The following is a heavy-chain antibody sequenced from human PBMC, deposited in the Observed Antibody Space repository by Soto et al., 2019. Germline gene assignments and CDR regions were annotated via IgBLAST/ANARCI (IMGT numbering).Heavy chain of an antibody. Sequence: PSETLSLTCSVYVGSFSGYYWSWIRQPPGKGLEWIGEINHSGSTNYNPSLKSRVTISVDTSKNQFSLKLSSVTAADTAVDYCARLRGTAGIDDWGQGKLVT. CDR1: VGSFSGYY. CDR3: ARLRGTAGIDD. V-gene: IGHV4-34*01. J-gene: IGHJ4*02. CDR2: INHSGST. D-gene: IGHD2-21*02.